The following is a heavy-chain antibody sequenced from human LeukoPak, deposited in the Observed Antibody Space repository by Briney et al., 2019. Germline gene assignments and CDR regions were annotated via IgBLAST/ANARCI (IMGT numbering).Heavy chain of an antibody. V-gene: IGHV1-18*01. Sequence: ASVKVSCKASGYTFTSYGISWVRQAPGQGLEWMGWISAYNGNTNYAQKLQGRVTMTTDISTSTAYMELRSLRSDDTAVYYCAKSRTTVTGFDYWGQGTLVSVSS. CDR3: AKSRTTVTGFDY. D-gene: IGHD4-17*01. CDR2: ISAYNGNT. CDR1: GYTFTSYG. J-gene: IGHJ4*02.